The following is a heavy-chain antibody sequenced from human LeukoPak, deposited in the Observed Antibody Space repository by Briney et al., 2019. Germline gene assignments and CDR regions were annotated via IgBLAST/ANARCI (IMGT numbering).Heavy chain of an antibody. CDR2: ISPNSGDT. CDR1: GYTFTGYL. J-gene: IGHJ2*01. CDR3: VRGLTTVATWLYL. Sequence: GASVKVSCKASGYTFTGYLMHWVRQAPGQGLEWVGWISPNSGDTKYAQNFQGRVTMTRDTSISTAYMEVSRLRSDDTAVYYCVRGLTTVATWLYLWGRGTLVTVSS. D-gene: IGHD4-23*01. V-gene: IGHV1-2*02.